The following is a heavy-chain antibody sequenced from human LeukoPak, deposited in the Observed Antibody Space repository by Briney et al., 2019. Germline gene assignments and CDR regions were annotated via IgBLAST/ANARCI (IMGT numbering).Heavy chain of an antibody. CDR2: INSDGSST. V-gene: IGHV3-74*01. J-gene: IGHJ3*02. D-gene: IGHD3-22*01. CDR3: ARSWHHYYDSSGYYYVRGDAFDI. Sequence: PGGSLRLSCAASGFTFSSYWMHWVRQAPGKGLVWVSRINSDGSSTSYADSVKGRFTISRDNAKNTLYLQMNSLRAEDTAVYYCARSWHHYYDSSGYYYVRGDAFDIWGQGTMVTVSS. CDR1: GFTFSSYW.